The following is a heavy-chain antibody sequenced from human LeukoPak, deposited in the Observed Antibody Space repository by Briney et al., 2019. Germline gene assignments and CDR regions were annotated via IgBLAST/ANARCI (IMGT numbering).Heavy chain of an antibody. CDR1: GFTVSSYA. Sequence: PGGSLRLSCAASGFTVSSYAMSWVRQAPGKGLEWVSAISGSGGSTYYADSVKGRFTISRDNSKNTLYLQMNSLRAEDTAVYYCAKDSPPDSYDSSGYYDWGQGTLVTVSS. D-gene: IGHD3-22*01. CDR3: AKDSPPDSYDSSGYYD. V-gene: IGHV3-23*01. J-gene: IGHJ4*02. CDR2: ISGSGGST.